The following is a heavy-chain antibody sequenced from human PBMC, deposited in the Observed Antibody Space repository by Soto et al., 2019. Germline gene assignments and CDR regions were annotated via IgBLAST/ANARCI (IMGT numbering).Heavy chain of an antibody. CDR1: GFTFSSYA. D-gene: IGHD1-26*01. Sequence: EVQLLESGGGLVQPGGSLRLSCAASGFTFSSYAMSWVRQAPRKGLEWVSTISGSGGNAYYADSVKGRFSISRDNSKNTLHLQMNSLRADDTAVYYCAKDGASGSYPPYYSFGMDVWGQGTTVTVSS. V-gene: IGHV3-23*01. J-gene: IGHJ6*02. CDR3: AKDGASGSYPPYYSFGMDV. CDR2: ISGSGGNA.